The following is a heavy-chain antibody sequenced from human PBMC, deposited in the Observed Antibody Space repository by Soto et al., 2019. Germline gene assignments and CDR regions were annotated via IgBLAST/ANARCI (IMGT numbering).Heavy chain of an antibody. Sequence: SETLSLTCTVSGDSVSTNSYSWGWIRQPPGKGLEWIGNIYYSGSTYYNPSLKSRVTISVDTSKNQFSLRLSSVTAADTAVYYCARERPDGCRLDPWGQGTLVTVSS. CDR1: GDSVSTNSYS. V-gene: IGHV4-39*07. J-gene: IGHJ5*02. D-gene: IGHD6-19*01. CDR2: IYYSGST. CDR3: ARERPDGCRLDP.